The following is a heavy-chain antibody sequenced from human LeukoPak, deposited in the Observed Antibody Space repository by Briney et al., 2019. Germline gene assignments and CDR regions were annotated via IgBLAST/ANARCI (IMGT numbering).Heavy chain of an antibody. CDR3: AREVYYDSSGYSLMDPPHFDY. Sequence: PGGSLRLSCAASGXTFSSYEMNWVRQAPGKGLEWVSYISSSGTTIYNADSVKGRFAISRDNAKNSLYLQMNSLRAEDTAVYYCAREVYYDSSGYSLMDPPHFDYWGQGTLVTVSS. D-gene: IGHD3-22*01. V-gene: IGHV3-48*03. CDR2: ISSSGTTI. CDR1: GXTFSSYE. J-gene: IGHJ4*02.